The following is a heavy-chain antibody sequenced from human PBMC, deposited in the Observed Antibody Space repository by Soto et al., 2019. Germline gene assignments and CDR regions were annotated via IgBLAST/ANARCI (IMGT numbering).Heavy chain of an antibody. J-gene: IGHJ6*02. CDR1: GCTISSSSYY. CDR3: ARLPPLNYYYYYGMDV. Sequence: PSETLSLTCTVSGCTISSSSYYWGWIRQPPGKGLEWIGSIYYSGSTYYNPSLKSRVTISVDTSKNQFSLKLSSVTAADTVLYYCARLPPLNYYYYYGMDVWGQGTTVTVSS. V-gene: IGHV4-39*01. CDR2: IYYSGST.